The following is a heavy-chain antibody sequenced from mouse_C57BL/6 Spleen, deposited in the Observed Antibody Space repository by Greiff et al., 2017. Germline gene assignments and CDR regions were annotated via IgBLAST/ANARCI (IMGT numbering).Heavy chain of an antibody. CDR2: INPNNGGT. D-gene: IGHD3-2*02. CDR1: GYTFTDYY. Sequence: EVQLQQSGPELVKPGASVKISCKASGYTFTDYYMNWVKQSPGKSLEWIGDINPNNGGTSYNQKFKGKATLTVDKSSSTASMQLSSLTSEDSAVXYCARRGSSGFDYGGQGTTLTVSS. V-gene: IGHV1-26*01. J-gene: IGHJ2*01. CDR3: ARRGSSGFDY.